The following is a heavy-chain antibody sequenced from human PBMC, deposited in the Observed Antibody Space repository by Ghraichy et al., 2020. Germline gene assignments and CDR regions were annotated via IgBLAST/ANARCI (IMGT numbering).Heavy chain of an antibody. CDR2: INHSGST. CDR1: GGSFSGYY. D-gene: IGHD5-12*01. Sequence: SETLSLTCAVYGGSFSGYYWSWIRQPPGKGLEWIGEINHSGSTNYNPSLKSRVTISVDTSKNQFSLKLSSVTAADTAVYYCARGGYSGYCSDYWGQGTLVTVSS. J-gene: IGHJ4*02. V-gene: IGHV4-34*01. CDR3: ARGGYSGYCSDY.